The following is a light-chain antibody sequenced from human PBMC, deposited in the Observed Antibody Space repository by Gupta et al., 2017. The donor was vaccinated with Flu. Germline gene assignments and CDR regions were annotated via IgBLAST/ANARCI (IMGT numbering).Light chain of an antibody. CDR3: SSFAGSNDLWV. CDR2: EVS. V-gene: IGLV2-8*01. J-gene: IGLJ3*02. CDR1: SSDVGGYNY. Sequence: VTISCTGTSSDVGGYNYVSWYQQHPGKAPKLMIYEVSKRPSGVPDRFSGSKAGNTASLTVSGLQAEDEADYYCSSFAGSNDLWVFGGGTKLTVL.